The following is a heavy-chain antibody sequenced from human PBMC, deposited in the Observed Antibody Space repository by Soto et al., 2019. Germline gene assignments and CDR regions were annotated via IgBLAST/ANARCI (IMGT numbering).Heavy chain of an antibody. J-gene: IGHJ4*02. CDR1: GFSFSSYW. Sequence: GGSLRLSCAAYGFSFSSYWMSWVRQAPGKGLEWVATIKPDGSDKYYVDSVKGRFTVSRDYAKSSLYLQMNTLRVEDTAVYYCARLYGSRTIDDYWGQGTLVTVSS. CDR2: IKPDGSDK. CDR3: ARLYGSRTIDDY. V-gene: IGHV3-7*01. D-gene: IGHD2-2*01.